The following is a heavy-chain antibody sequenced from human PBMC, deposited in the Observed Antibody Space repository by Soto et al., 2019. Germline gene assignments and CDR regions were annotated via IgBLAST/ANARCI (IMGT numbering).Heavy chain of an antibody. CDR3: ARDAAVGLFDY. J-gene: IGHJ4*02. Sequence: GASVKVSCKASGGTFSSYAISWVRQAPGQGLEWMGGISAYNGNTKYAQKLQGRVTMTTDTSTSTAYMELRSLRSDDTAVYYCARDAAVGLFDYWGQGTLVTVSS. D-gene: IGHD6-19*01. CDR1: GGTFSSYA. CDR2: ISAYNGNT. V-gene: IGHV1-18*01.